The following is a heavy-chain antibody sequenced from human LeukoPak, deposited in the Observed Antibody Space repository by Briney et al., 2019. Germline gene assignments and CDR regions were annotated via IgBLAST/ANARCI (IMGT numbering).Heavy chain of an antibody. J-gene: IGHJ4*02. CDR3: ARIGAAGTRYYFDY. CDR1: GGSISSYY. D-gene: IGHD6-13*01. Sequence: SETLSLTCTVSGGSISSYYWSWIRQPAGKGLEWIGRIYTSGSTNYNPSLKNRVTISADTSKNQFSLELTSVTAADTAVYYCARIGAAGTRYYFDYWSQGTLVTVSS. CDR2: IYTSGST. V-gene: IGHV4-4*07.